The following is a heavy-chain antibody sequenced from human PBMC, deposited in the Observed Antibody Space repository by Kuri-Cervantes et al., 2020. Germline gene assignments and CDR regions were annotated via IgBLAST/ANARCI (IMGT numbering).Heavy chain of an antibody. CDR1: GFSLSAYY. CDR2: ITSTTSII. D-gene: IGHD6-13*01. Sequence: GGSLRLSCVGSGFSLSAYYMSWFRQAPGKGLEWVSSITSTTSIIYYADSVEGRFTISRDNAKNSLYLQMNSLRADDTAVYYCARGQQLGYYYGMDVWGQGTTVTVSS. CDR3: ARGQQLGYYYGMDV. V-gene: IGHV3-21*01. J-gene: IGHJ6*02.